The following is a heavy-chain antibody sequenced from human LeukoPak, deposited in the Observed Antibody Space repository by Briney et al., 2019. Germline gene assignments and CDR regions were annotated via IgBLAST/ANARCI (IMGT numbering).Heavy chain of an antibody. V-gene: IGHV1-2*06. D-gene: IGHD2-2*01. CDR3: ARVYCSSTSCPTGYYMDV. CDR2: INPNSGGT. CDR1: GYTFTGYY. J-gene: IGHJ6*03. Sequence: ASVKVSCKASGYTFTGYYMHWVRQAPGQGLEWMGRINPNSGGTNYAQKFQGRVTMTRDTSISTAYMELSRLRSEDTAVYYCARVYCSSTSCPTGYYMDVWGKGTTVTVSS.